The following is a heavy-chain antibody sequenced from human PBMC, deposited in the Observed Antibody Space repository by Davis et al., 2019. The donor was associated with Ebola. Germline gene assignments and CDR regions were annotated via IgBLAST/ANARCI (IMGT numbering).Heavy chain of an antibody. D-gene: IGHD1-26*01. Sequence: PGGSLRLSCKGSGYSFTTYWIGWVRQMPGKGLEWMGIIYPGDSETRYSPSLQGQVTISADKSISTAYLQWSSLKASDTVMYYCAMYSRYRNYYYYMDVWGKGTTVTVSS. J-gene: IGHJ6*03. CDR3: AMYSRYRNYYYYMDV. CDR2: IYPGDSET. CDR1: GYSFTTYW. V-gene: IGHV5-51*01.